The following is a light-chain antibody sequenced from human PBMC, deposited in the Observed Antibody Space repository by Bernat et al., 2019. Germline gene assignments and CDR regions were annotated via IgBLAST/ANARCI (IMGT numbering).Light chain of an antibody. CDR1: SSNIGAGYD. Sequence: QSVLTQPPSVSGAPGQRVTISCTGSSSNIGAGYDVHWYQQLPGTAPKPLIYGNSNRPSGVPDRFSGAKSGTSASLAITGLQAEEEADYYCQSYDSSLSAIFGGGTKLTVL. J-gene: IGLJ2*01. CDR2: GNS. CDR3: QSYDSSLSAI. V-gene: IGLV1-40*01.